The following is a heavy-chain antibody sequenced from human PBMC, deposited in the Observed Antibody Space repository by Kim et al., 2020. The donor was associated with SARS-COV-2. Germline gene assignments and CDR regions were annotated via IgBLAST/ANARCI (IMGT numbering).Heavy chain of an antibody. J-gene: IGHJ4*02. D-gene: IGHD3-3*01. V-gene: IGHV4-4*02. Sequence: ETLSLTCAVSGGSISSINWWSWVRQPPGKGLEWIGEIYHSGSTNYNPSLKSRVTISVDKSKNQFSLKLSSVTTADTAVYYCARSITIFGVVITFDYWGQGTLVTVSS. CDR3: ARSITIFGVVITFDY. CDR2: IYHSGST. CDR1: GGSISSINW.